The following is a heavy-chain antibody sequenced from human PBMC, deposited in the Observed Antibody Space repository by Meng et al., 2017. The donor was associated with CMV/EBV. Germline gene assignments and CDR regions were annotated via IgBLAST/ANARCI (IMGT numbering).Heavy chain of an antibody. Sequence: TFSSYAISWVRQAPGQGLEWMGGIIPIFGTANYAQKFQGRVTITTDESTSTAYMELSSPRSEDTAVYYCARGGGTIFGVVTNNWFDPWGQGTLVTVSS. V-gene: IGHV1-69*05. CDR1: TFSSYA. CDR2: IIPIFGTA. CDR3: ARGGGTIFGVVTNNWFDP. D-gene: IGHD3-3*01. J-gene: IGHJ5*02.